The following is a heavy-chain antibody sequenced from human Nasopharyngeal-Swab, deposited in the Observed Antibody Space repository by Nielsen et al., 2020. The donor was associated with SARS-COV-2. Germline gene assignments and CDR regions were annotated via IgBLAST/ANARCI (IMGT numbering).Heavy chain of an antibody. V-gene: IGHV3-30*03. J-gene: IGHJ6*02. CDR1: GFTFSSSG. CDR3: ARDWDIVVVPYYYYGMDV. Sequence: GGSLRLSCAASGFTFSSSGMDWVRQAPGKGLEWVAVISYDGSNKYYADSVKGRFTISRDNSKNTLYLQMNSLRAEDTAVYYCARDWDIVVVPYYYYGMDVWGQGTTVTVSS. CDR2: ISYDGSNK. D-gene: IGHD2-2*01.